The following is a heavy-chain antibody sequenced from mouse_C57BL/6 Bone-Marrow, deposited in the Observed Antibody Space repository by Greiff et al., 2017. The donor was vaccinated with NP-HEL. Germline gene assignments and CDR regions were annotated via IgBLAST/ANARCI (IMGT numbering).Heavy chain of an antibody. V-gene: IGHV1-69*01. Sequence: QVQLQQPGAELVMPGASVKLSCKASGYTFTSYWMHWVKQRPGQGLEWIGEIDPSDSYTNYNQKFKGKSTLTVDKSSSTAYMQLSSLTSEDSAVYYCARGERYHPFAYWGQGTLVTVSA. CDR3: ARGERYHPFAY. CDR1: GYTFTSYW. CDR2: IDPSDSYT. D-gene: IGHD1-1*01. J-gene: IGHJ3*01.